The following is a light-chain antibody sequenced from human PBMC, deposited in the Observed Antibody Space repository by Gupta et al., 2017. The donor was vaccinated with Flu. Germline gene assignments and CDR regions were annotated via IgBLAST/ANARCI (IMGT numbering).Light chain of an antibody. V-gene: IGLV1-47*01. CDR2: RKD. CDR1: SPNIESTY. J-gene: IGLJ3*02. Sequence: QSVLTQPPSMSGTPGQSVTISCSASSPNIESTYVYWYQQLPAADTKLLIYRKDLRPSGVPGRIAGSKSGTYGSLDISGLRSEDEAEEYCGVWDERLNIGVVGGGTRLTVL. CDR3: GVWDERLNIGV.